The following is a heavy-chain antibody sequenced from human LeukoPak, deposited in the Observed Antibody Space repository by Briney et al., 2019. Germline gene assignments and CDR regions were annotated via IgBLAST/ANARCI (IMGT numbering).Heavy chain of an antibody. V-gene: IGHV1-2*02. CDR2: INPNSGGT. J-gene: IGHJ6*02. D-gene: IGHD3-3*01. Sequence: ASVKVSCKASGYTFTGYYMHWVRQAPGQGLEWMGWINPNSGGTNYAQKFQGRVPMTRDTSISTAYMELSRLRSDDTAVYYCARGVSSFWSGYGGRMDVWGQGPTVTVPS. CDR1: GYTFTGYY. CDR3: ARGVSSFWSGYGGRMDV.